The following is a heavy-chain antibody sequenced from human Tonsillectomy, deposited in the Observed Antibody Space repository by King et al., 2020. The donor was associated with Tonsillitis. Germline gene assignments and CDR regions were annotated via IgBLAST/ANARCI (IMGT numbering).Heavy chain of an antibody. CDR3: ARDPHYGDYPDY. CDR2: IWYNGSNK. CDR1: GFTFSSYG. V-gene: IGHV3-33*08. J-gene: IGHJ4*02. Sequence: VQLVESGGGVVQPGRSLRLSCAASGFTFSSYGMHWVRQAPGKGLEWVAVIWYNGSNKYYADSVKGRFTISRDNSKDTLYLQMNSLRADDTAVYYCARDPHYGDYPDYWGQGTLVTVSS. D-gene: IGHD4-17*01.